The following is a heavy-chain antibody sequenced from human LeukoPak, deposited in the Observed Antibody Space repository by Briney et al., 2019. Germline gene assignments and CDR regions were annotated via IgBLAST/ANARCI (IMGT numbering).Heavy chain of an antibody. V-gene: IGHV1-18*01. D-gene: IGHD2-2*03. Sequence: GSSVKVSCKPSIGTFSSYAISWVRQAPGQGLEWMGWISAYNGNTNYAQKLQGRVTMTTDTSTSTAYMELRSLRSDDTAVYYCARANLDIVVVPAAGFDPWGQGTLVTVSS. CDR2: ISAYNGNT. CDR3: ARANLDIVVVPAAGFDP. J-gene: IGHJ5*02. CDR1: IGTFSSYA.